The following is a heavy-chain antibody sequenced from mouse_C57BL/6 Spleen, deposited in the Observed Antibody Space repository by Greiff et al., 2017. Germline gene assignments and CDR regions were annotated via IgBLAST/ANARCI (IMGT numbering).Heavy chain of an antibody. CDR2: INPYNGDT. CDR1: GYSFTGYF. CDR3: ASDYGSSHWYFDV. Sequence: VQLKQSGPELVKPGDSVKISCKASGYSFTGYFMNWVMQSHGKSLEWIGRINPYNGDTFYNQKFKGKATLTVDKSSSTAHMELRSLTSEDSAVYYCASDYGSSHWYFDVWGTGTTVTVSS. J-gene: IGHJ1*03. V-gene: IGHV1-20*01. D-gene: IGHD1-1*01.